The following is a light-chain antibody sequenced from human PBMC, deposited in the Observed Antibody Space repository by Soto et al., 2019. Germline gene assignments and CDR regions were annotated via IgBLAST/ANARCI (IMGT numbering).Light chain of an antibody. CDR2: DNN. V-gene: IGLV1-40*01. CDR3: QSFDSSLNGWV. Sequence: QSVLTQPPSVSGALGQRVTISCTGSGSNIGAGYDVHWYQQIPGTAPKLLIFDNNNRPSGVPDRFSGSKSATSASLAITGLQAEDEADYDCQSFDSSLNGWVFGGGTKVTVL. J-gene: IGLJ3*02. CDR1: GSNIGAGYD.